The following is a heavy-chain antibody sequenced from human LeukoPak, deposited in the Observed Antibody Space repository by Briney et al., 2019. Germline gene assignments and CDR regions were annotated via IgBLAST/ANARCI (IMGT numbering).Heavy chain of an antibody. CDR3: ASPPTYYYDSSGYYP. D-gene: IGHD3-22*01. V-gene: IGHV4-4*02. CDR2: IYHTEST. CDR1: GGSITNSNYW. Sequence: LETLSLTCAVSGGSITNSNYWWRWVRQPPGKGLEWIGEIYHTESTKYNPSRKRRVTLSVGQSKEQFSFTFSAVIGADTAAYDCASPPTYYYDSSGYYPWGQGTLVTVSS. J-gene: IGHJ5*02.